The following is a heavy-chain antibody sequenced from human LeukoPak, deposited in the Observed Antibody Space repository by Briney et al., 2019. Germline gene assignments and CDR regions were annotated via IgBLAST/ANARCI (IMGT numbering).Heavy chain of an antibody. D-gene: IGHD1-26*01. Sequence: SETLSLTCTVSGGSISSSSYSWGWIRQPPGKGLEWIGSIYYSGSTYYNPSLKSRVTISVDTSKNQFSLKLSSVTAADTAVYYCAGEYSGSYFDIWGQGTMVTVSS. CDR2: IYYSGST. CDR1: GGSISSSSYS. CDR3: AGEYSGSYFDI. V-gene: IGHV4-39*02. J-gene: IGHJ3*02.